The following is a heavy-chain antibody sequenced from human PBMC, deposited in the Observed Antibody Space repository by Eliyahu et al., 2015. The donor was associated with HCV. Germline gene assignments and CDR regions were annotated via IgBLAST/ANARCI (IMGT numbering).Heavy chain of an antibody. J-gene: IGHJ4*02. V-gene: IGHV3-13*01. CDR3: ARGTITIPGVDY. CDR2: INTAGAT. D-gene: IGHD2-8*01. Sequence: EVQLVESGGGLIQPGGSLRLPCAASGFTFSSYDMPWVRLPTGKGLEWVSTINTAGATYYSGSVQGRFTISRENAKNSLYLQINSLRAGDTAMYYCARGTITIPGVDYWGQGTLVTVSS. CDR1: GFTFSSYD.